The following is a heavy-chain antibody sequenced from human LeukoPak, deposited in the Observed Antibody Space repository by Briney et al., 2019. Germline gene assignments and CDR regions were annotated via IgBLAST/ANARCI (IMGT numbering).Heavy chain of an antibody. CDR3: ARDRGSGWFVY. Sequence: ASVKVSCKASGYTFTSYDINWVRQAPGQGLEWMGVINPSGTGTSYAQKFQGRITMSRDTSTSTVYMELSSLRSDDTAVYYCARDRGSGWFVYWGQGTLVTVSS. CDR1: GYTFTSYD. J-gene: IGHJ4*02. V-gene: IGHV1-46*01. D-gene: IGHD6-19*01. CDR2: INPSGTGT.